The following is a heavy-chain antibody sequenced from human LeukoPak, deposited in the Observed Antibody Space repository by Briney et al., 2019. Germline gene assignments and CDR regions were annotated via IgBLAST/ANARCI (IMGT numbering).Heavy chain of an antibody. Sequence: PSETLSLTCTVSGGSISSGGNYWSWIRQHPGKGLEWIGYIYYSGSTYYNPSLKSRVTISVDTSKNQFSLKLSSVTAADTAVYYCARAWSGSLGYWGQGTLVTVSS. CDR3: ARAWSGSLGY. V-gene: IGHV4-31*03. CDR2: IYYSGST. J-gene: IGHJ4*02. CDR1: GGSISSGGNY. D-gene: IGHD3-3*01.